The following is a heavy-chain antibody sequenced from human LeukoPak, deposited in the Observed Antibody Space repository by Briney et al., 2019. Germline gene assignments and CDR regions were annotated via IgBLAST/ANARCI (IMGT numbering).Heavy chain of an antibody. CDR1: GFTVSSNY. V-gene: IGHV3-66*01. J-gene: IGHJ3*02. CDR3: AARSSWYKITRPDAFDI. Sequence: GGSLRLSCAASGFTVSSNYMSWVRQAPGKGLEWVSVIYSGGSTYYADSVKGRFTISRDNSKNTLYLQMNSLRAEDTAVYYCAARSSWYKITRPDAFDIWGQGTMVTVSS. CDR2: IYSGGST. D-gene: IGHD6-13*01.